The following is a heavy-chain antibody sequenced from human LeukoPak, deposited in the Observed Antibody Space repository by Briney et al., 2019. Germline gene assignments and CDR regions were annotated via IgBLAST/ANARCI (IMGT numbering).Heavy chain of an antibody. D-gene: IGHD6-13*01. Sequence: QSGGSLRLSCAASGFTFRSYAMSWVRQAPGKGLEWVTTISGSGGYTLYADSVKGRFTISRDNSKNTLYLQMNSLRAEDTAVYYCAKSKDGNIAASFEPWGQGTLVTVSS. CDR1: GFTFRSYA. CDR2: ISGSGGYT. V-gene: IGHV3-23*01. CDR3: AKSKDGNIAASFEP. J-gene: IGHJ5*02.